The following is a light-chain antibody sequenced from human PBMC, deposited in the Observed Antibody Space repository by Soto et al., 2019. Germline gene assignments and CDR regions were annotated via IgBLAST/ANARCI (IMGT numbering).Light chain of an antibody. CDR2: DVS. V-gene: IGLV2-14*03. J-gene: IGLJ2*01. Sequence: QSVLTQPASVSGSPGQSITISCTGASSDVGGYNYVSWYQHYPGKAPKLMIYDVSNRPSGVSNRFSGSKSGNTASLTISGLQAEDEADYYCSSYSSSSTSFGGGTKLTVL. CDR3: SSYSSSSTS. CDR1: SSDVGGYNY.